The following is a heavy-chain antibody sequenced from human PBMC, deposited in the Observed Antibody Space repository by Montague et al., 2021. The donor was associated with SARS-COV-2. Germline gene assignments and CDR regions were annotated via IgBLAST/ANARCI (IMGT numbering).Heavy chain of an antibody. J-gene: IGHJ4*02. D-gene: IGHD3-3*01. CDR1: GGSISSSSYY. V-gene: IGHV4-39*01. CDR2: IYYSGST. Sequence: SETLSLTCTVSGGSISSSSYYWGWIRQPPGKGLEWIGSIYYSGSTYYNPSLKSRVTISVDTSQNQFSLKLSSVTAADTAVYYCARGVPLGYDFWSGYPEIGDFDYWGRGTLVTVSS. CDR3: ARGVPLGYDFWSGYPEIGDFDY.